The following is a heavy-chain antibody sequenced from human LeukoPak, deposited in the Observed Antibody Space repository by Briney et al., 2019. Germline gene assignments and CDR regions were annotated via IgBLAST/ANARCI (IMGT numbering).Heavy chain of an antibody. CDR2: IYPSRST. J-gene: IGHJ6*03. V-gene: IGHV4-61*09. CDR3: ARVIAAAGNYYYYMDV. Sequence: SETLSLTCTVSGGSISSGGGYWSWIRQPAGKGLEWIGHIYPSRSTDYNPSLKSRVTISVDTSKNQFSLKLSSVTAADTAVYYCARVIAAAGNYYYYMDVWGKGTTVTVSS. D-gene: IGHD6-13*01. CDR1: GGSISSGGGY.